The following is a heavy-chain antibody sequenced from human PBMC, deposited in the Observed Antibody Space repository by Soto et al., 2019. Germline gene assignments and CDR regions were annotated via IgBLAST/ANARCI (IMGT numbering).Heavy chain of an antibody. J-gene: IGHJ3*02. D-gene: IGHD2-15*01. Sequence: EVQLVESGGGLVQPGGSQRLSCAASGFTFSTYLMHWVRQAPGKGLVWVSRINSDGSSTSYADSVKGRFTISRDNAKNTLYLQMNSLRAEDTAMYYCARVRCSGGSCRDAYDIWGQGTMVTVSS. CDR2: INSDGSST. CDR1: GFTFSTYL. CDR3: ARVRCSGGSCRDAYDI. V-gene: IGHV3-74*01.